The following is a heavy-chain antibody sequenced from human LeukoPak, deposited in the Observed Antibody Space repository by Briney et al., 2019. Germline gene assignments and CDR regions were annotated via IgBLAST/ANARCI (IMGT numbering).Heavy chain of an antibody. CDR2: INHSGST. J-gene: IGHJ4*02. V-gene: IGHV4-34*01. Sequence: SETLSLTCAVYGESFSGYYWSWIRQPPGKGLEWIGEINHSGSTNYNPSLKSRVTISVDTSKNQFSLKLSSVTAADTAVYYCARGVYSSGWPTPAAYWGQGTLVTVSS. CDR3: ARGVYSSGWPTPAAY. CDR1: GESFSGYY. D-gene: IGHD6-19*01.